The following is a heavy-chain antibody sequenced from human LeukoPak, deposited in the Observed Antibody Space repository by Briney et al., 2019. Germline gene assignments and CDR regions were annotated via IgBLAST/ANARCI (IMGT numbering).Heavy chain of an antibody. CDR1: GGTFSSYA. CDR3: ARERYYYDSSGYYYKDY. CDR2: IIPILGIA. V-gene: IGHV1-69*04. J-gene: IGHJ4*02. Sequence: ASVKVSCKASGGTFSSYAISWVRQAPGQGLEWMGRIIPILGIANYAQKFQGRVTITADKSTSTAYMELSSLRSEDTAVYYCARERYYYDSSGYYYKDYWGQGTLVTVSS. D-gene: IGHD3-22*01.